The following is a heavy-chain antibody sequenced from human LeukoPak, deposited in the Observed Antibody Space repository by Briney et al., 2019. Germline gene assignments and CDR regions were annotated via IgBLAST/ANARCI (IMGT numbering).Heavy chain of an antibody. CDR2: ISGSGGST. CDR3: ARDPYVDTAMGYFDY. D-gene: IGHD5-18*01. J-gene: IGHJ4*02. CDR1: RFTFSTYA. Sequence: GGSLRLSCAASRFTFSTYAMSWVRQAPGKGLEWVSSISGSGGSTYYADSVKGRFTISRDNSKNTLYLQMNSLRAEDTAVYYCARDPYVDTAMGYFDYWGQGTLVTVSS. V-gene: IGHV3-23*01.